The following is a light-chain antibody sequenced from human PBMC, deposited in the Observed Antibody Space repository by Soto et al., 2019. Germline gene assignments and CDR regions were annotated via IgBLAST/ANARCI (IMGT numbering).Light chain of an antibody. CDR3: QTWDTGHVV. CDR1: SGHSSYA. J-gene: IGLJ2*01. CDR2: LNSDGSH. Sequence: QSVLTQSPSASASLGASVKLTCTLSSGHSSYAIAWHQQQPEKRPRYLMKLNSDGSHTKGDGIPDRFSGSSSGSERYLTISSLQSEDEAYYYCQTWDTGHVVFGGGTKLTVL. V-gene: IGLV4-69*01.